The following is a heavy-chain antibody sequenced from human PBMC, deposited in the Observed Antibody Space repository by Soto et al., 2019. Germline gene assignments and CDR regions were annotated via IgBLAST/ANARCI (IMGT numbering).Heavy chain of an antibody. CDR2: ISSSSSYI. CDR3: ARDLSIYVRGVIITGHYYYMDV. Sequence: GGSLRLSCAASGFTFSSYSMNWVRQAPGKGLEWVSSISSSSSYIYYADSVKGRFTISRDNAKNSLYLQMNSLRAEDTAVYYCARDLSIYVRGVIITGHYYYMDVWGKGTTVTVSS. D-gene: IGHD3-10*01. V-gene: IGHV3-21*01. CDR1: GFTFSSYS. J-gene: IGHJ6*03.